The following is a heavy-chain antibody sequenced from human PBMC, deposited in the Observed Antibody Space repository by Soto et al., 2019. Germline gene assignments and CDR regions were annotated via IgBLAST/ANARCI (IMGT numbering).Heavy chain of an antibody. V-gene: IGHV3-30*03. Sequence: AGGSLRLSCGAPGVTFKDYGMHWVRQAPGKGLEWVAVISYDGSNKYYADSVKGRFTISRDNSKNTLFLQMNSLRGEDTAVYYCATEWPGRGFDHWGQGTLVTRLL. CDR2: ISYDGSNK. D-gene: IGHD3-10*01. CDR1: GVTFKDYG. CDR3: ATEWPGRGFDH. J-gene: IGHJ5*02.